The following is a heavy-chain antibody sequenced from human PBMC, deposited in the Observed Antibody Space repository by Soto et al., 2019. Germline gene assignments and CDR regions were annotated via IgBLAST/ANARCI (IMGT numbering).Heavy chain of an antibody. CDR1: GFTFSSYG. Sequence: QVQLVESGGGVVQPGRSLRLSCAASGFTFSSYGMHWVRQAPGKGLEWVAVISYDGSNKYYADCVKGRFTISRDNSKNTLYLQMNSLRAEDTAVYYCAKDWGYSYAYYYYGMDVWGQGTTVTVSS. CDR3: AKDWGYSYAYYYYGMDV. D-gene: IGHD5-18*01. V-gene: IGHV3-30*18. CDR2: ISYDGSNK. J-gene: IGHJ6*02.